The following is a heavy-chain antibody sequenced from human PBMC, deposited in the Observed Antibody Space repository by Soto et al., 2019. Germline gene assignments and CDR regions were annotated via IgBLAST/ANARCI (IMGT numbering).Heavy chain of an antibody. J-gene: IGHJ4*02. CDR1: GFTFSSYG. CDR3: AREMVGAATFDY. V-gene: IGHV3-33*01. D-gene: IGHD2-15*01. CDR2: IWYDGSNK. Sequence: QVQLVESGGGVVQPGRSLRLSCAASGFTFSSYGMHWVRQAPGKGLEWVAVIWYDGSNKYYADSVKGRFTISRDNSKNPLYLQMNSLRAEDTAVYYCAREMVGAATFDYWGQGTLVTVSS.